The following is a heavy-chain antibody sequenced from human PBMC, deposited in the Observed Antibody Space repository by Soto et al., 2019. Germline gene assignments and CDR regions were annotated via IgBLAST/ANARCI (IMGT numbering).Heavy chain of an antibody. V-gene: IGHV1-69*12. J-gene: IGHJ6*02. D-gene: IGHD3-22*01. CDR2: IIPVFGTP. Sequence: QVQLVQSGAAVKKPGSSVKVSCKASGGSLSNYGISWVRQAPGQGLEWMGAIIPVFGTPNYAQKFQDRVTITADESTTTVDMEVRSLTSEDTAVYYCASGGATKIVVTTYYAMDVWGQGTTVTVSS. CDR3: ASGGATKIVVTTYYAMDV. CDR1: GGSLSNYG.